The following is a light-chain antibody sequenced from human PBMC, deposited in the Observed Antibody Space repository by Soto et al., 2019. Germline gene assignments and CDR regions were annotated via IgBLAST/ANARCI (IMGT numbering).Light chain of an antibody. Sequence: QPVLTQPASVSGSPGQSITISCIGTSRDIGAYDYVSWYQQHPGKAPKLIISDVNNRPSGVSHRFAGSKSDNTASLTISGLQAEDEADYYCSSFTSTNTPVMFGGGTKLTVL. V-gene: IGLV2-14*03. CDR2: DVN. J-gene: IGLJ3*02. CDR3: SSFTSTNTPVM. CDR1: SRDIGAYDY.